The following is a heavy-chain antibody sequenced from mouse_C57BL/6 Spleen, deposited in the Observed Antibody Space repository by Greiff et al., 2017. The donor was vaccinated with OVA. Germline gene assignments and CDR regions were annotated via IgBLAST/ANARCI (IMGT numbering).Heavy chain of an antibody. CDR2: ISGGGGNT. D-gene: IGHD2-3*01. J-gene: IGHJ3*01. V-gene: IGHV5-9*01. CDR3: ARQSYEGYYRGVAY. Sequence: EVQLVESGGGLVKPGGSLKLSCAASGFTFSSYPMSWVRQTPEKRLEWVATISGGGGNTYYPDSVKGRFTISSDNAKNTLYLQMSRLRSDNTALYDGARQSYEGYYRGVAYWGQGTLVTVSA. CDR1: GFTFSSYP.